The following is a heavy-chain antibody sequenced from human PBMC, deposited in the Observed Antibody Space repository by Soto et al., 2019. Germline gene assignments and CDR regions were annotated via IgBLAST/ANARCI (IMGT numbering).Heavy chain of an antibody. J-gene: IGHJ4*02. CDR3: ARAKLCNTLSCPHSFDT. V-gene: IGHV4-4*02. CDR1: GGSISTNNW. CDR2: VYHSGST. D-gene: IGHD2-2*01. Sequence: QVQLRESGPGLVHASGTLSLTCGVSGGSISTNNWWSWVRQPPGQGLEWIAEVYHSGSTNYNPSLKSRLTISIGKSKNQFSLRLTSGTAADSAVYYCARAKLCNTLSCPHSFDTWGQGTLVTVSS.